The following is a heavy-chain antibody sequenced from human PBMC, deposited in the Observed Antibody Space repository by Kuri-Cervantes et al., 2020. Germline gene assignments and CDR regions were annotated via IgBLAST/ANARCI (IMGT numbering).Heavy chain of an antibody. Sequence: SLKISCAASGFTFDDYAMHWVRQAPGKGLEWVSGISRNSGSIGYADSVKGRFTISRDNAKNSLYLQMNSLRAEDTAVYYCARDHLGDWGQGTLVTVSS. CDR1: GFTFDDYA. V-gene: IGHV3-9*01. J-gene: IGHJ4*02. CDR3: ARDHLGD. CDR2: ISRNSGSI.